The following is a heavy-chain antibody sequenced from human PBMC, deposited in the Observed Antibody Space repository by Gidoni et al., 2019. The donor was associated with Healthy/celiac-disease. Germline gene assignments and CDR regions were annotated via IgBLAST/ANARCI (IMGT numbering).Heavy chain of an antibody. D-gene: IGHD3-16*02. Sequence: EVQLVESGGGLVQPGGSLRLSCAASGFTFSSYSMNWVRQAPGKGLEWVSYISSSSSTIYYTDSVKGRFTISRDNAKNSLYLQMNSLRDEDTAVYYCASDLGVDYVWGSYRVPWGQGTLVTVSS. CDR3: ASDLGVDYVWGSYRVP. CDR2: ISSSSSTI. V-gene: IGHV3-48*02. J-gene: IGHJ5*02. CDR1: GFTFSSYS.